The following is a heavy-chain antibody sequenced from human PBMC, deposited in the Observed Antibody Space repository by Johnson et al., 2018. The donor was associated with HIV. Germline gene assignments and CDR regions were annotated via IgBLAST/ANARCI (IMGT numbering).Heavy chain of an antibody. J-gene: IGHJ3*02. D-gene: IGHD6-13*01. CDR2: IKQDGSER. CDR3: AKGYIAAAGDGWDAFDI. Sequence: AQLVESGGGLVQPGRSLRLSCAASGFTFSNYWMNWVRQAPGKGLEWVANIKQDGSERYYVDSVKGRFTISRDDSKNSLYLQMNSLKTEDTAVYYCAKGYIAAAGDGWDAFDIWGQGTMVTVSS. V-gene: IGHV3-7*02. CDR1: GFTFSNYW.